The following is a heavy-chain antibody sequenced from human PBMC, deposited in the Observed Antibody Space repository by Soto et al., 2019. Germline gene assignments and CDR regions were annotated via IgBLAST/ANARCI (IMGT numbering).Heavy chain of an antibody. CDR2: ISGSGGST. CDR3: AKDHWDIVLMDYFDY. J-gene: IGHJ4*02. V-gene: IGHV3-23*01. D-gene: IGHD2-8*01. CDR1: GFTFSSYA. Sequence: GGSLRLSCAASGFTFSSYAMSWVRQAPGKGLEWVSAISGSGGSTYYADSVKGRFTISRDNSKNTLYLQMNSLRAEDTAVYYCAKDHWDIVLMDYFDYWGQGTLVTVSS.